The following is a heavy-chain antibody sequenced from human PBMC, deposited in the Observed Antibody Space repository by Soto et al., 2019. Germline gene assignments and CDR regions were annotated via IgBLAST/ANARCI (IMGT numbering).Heavy chain of an antibody. CDR3: ARGLSTMIVVDIPWLDY. D-gene: IGHD3-22*01. CDR1: GGSISSGGYY. V-gene: IGHV4-31*01. Sequence: QVQLQESGPGLVKPSQTLSLTCTVSGGSISSGGYYWSWIRQHPVKGLDWIGYIYYSGSTYYNPSLNTQVTISVDTSKTQFALKLSSVTAADTAVYYCARGLSTMIVVDIPWLDYGGQGTLVTVSS. J-gene: IGHJ4*02. CDR2: IYYSGST.